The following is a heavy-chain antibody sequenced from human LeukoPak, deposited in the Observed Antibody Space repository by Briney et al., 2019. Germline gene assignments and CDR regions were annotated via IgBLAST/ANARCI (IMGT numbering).Heavy chain of an antibody. CDR3: AREMFSRRKPGYCSGGSCSNWFDP. D-gene: IGHD2-15*01. J-gene: IGHJ5*02. CDR1: GGTFSSYA. V-gene: IGHV1-69*05. CDR2: IIPIFGTA. Sequence: SVKVSCKASGGTFSSYAISWVRQAPGQGLEWMGRIIPIFGTANYAQKFQGRVTITTDESTSTAYMELSSLRSEDTAVYYCAREMFSRRKPGYCSGGSCSNWFDPWGEGTLVTVSS.